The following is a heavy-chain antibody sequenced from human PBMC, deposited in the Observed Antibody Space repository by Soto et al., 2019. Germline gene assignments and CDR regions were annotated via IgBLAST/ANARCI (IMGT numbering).Heavy chain of an antibody. CDR1: GGSISSYY. V-gene: IGHV4-4*07. Sequence: SETLSLTCTVSGGSISSYYWSWIRQPAGKGLEWIGRIYTSGSTNYNPSLKSRVTMSVDTSKNQFSLKLSSVTAADTAVYYCAREGVSIFGVVITGGWFDPWGQGTLVTVSS. D-gene: IGHD3-3*01. CDR2: IYTSGST. J-gene: IGHJ5*02. CDR3: AREGVSIFGVVITGGWFDP.